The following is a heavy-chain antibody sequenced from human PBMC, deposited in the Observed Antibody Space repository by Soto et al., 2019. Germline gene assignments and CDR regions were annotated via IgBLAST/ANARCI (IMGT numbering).Heavy chain of an antibody. CDR2: ISTSGGRP. V-gene: IGHV3-23*01. J-gene: IGHJ4*02. Sequence: EVRLLQSGGGLVQPGGSLRLSCTASGITFSNYAMTWVRQAPRKGLEWVSSISTSGGRPYYADSVKGRFTISRDNSKNTLYLQMNSLRVEDTAVYYCAKDPDRYDYVWGTYRYTDHWGQGTLVTVSS. CDR3: AKDPDRYDYVWGTYRYTDH. D-gene: IGHD3-16*02. CDR1: GITFSNYA.